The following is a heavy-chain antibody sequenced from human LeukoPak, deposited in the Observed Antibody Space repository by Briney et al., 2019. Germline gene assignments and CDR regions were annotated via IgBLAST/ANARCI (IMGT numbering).Heavy chain of an antibody. CDR1: GFTVSYNC. V-gene: IGHV3-53*01. J-gene: IGHJ4*02. D-gene: IGHD2-21*02. CDR3: ARDLGGGDSL. Sequence: GGSLRLSCAASGFTVSYNCMSWVRQAPGKGLEWVSVIYSGGSTNYADSVKGRFIISRDNSKNTVYLQMNSLRAEDTAVYYCARDLGGGDSLWGQGTLVTVSS. CDR2: IYSGGST.